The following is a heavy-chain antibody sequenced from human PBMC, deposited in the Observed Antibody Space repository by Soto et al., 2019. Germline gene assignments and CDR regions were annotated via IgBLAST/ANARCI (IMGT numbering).Heavy chain of an antibody. CDR2: IYYSGST. V-gene: IGHV4-39*01. D-gene: IGHD1-26*01. CDR3: ATQEVGGSYVYTFDP. J-gene: IGHJ5*02. CDR1: GGTLISSVCY. Sequence: SVTMSLTCPVSGGTLISSVCYWGWNPKPPGKGLEWVGSIYYSGSTYYNPSLKSRVTISVDTSNNQFSLKLSSVTAADTAVYYCATQEVGGSYVYTFDPWGQGTLVTVSS.